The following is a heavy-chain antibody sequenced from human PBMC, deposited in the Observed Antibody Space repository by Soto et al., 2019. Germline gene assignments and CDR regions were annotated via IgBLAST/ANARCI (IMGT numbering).Heavy chain of an antibody. Sequence: GGSLRLSCAASGFTFSTYAMNWVRQAPGKGLEWVAVITDNGSNKYYADSVKGRFTISRDNSKNTLYLQMNSLRAEDTAVYYCAGDRLKDIAAAGPFDYWGQGTLVTVSS. V-gene: IGHV3-30-3*01. J-gene: IGHJ4*02. CDR2: ITDNGSNK. CDR3: AGDRLKDIAAAGPFDY. CDR1: GFTFSTYA. D-gene: IGHD6-13*01.